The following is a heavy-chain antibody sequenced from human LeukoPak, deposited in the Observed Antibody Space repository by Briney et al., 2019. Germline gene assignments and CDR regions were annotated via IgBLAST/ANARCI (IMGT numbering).Heavy chain of an antibody. J-gene: IGHJ4*02. CDR2: IYWDDDK. CDR3: AHRSTTGDYFDY. D-gene: IGHD4-17*01. Sequence: SGPTLVKPTQTLTLTCTFSGFSISTSGVNVGWIRQPPGKALEWLALIYWDDDKRYSPSLKSRLTITKDISKNQVVLTMTNMDPVDTATYYCAHRSTTGDYFDYWGQGTLVTVSS. V-gene: IGHV2-5*02. CDR1: GFSISTSGVN.